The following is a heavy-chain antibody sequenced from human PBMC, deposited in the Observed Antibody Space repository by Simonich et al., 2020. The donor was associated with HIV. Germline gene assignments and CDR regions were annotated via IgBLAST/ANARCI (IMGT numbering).Heavy chain of an antibody. V-gene: IGHV4-34*01. D-gene: IGHD2-2*02. CDR3: ARHSRGYLYGFFDY. CDR2: NNHRGKI. CDR1: DGSFSGCK. Sequence: QVQLQQWGAGLLTPSETLSLTSAVYDGSFSGCKWSWIHQPPEKGLEWIGENNHRGKINTNPSLKSRVTISVDTSNNQFSLKLSAVTAADTAVYYCARHSRGYLYGFFDYWGQGTLVTVSS. J-gene: IGHJ4*02.